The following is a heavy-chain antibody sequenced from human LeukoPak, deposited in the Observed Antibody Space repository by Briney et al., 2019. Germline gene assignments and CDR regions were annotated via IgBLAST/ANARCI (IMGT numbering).Heavy chain of an antibody. D-gene: IGHD5-24*01. J-gene: IGHJ4*02. CDR1: GGSISSYY. Sequence: PSETLSLTCTVSGGSISSYYWSWIRQPPGKGLEWIGYIYYSGRTNYNPSLKSRVTISVDTSKNQFSLKPSSVTAADTAVYYCARLNDGYNFKELEYWGQGTLVTVSS. V-gene: IGHV4-59*08. CDR2: IYYSGRT. CDR3: ARLNDGYNFKELEY.